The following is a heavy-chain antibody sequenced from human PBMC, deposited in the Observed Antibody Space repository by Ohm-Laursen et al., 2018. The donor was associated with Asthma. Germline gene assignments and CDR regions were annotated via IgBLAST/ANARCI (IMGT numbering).Heavy chain of an antibody. V-gene: IGHV4-31*03. CDR3: ARGGSGRAFEF. D-gene: IGHD3-16*01. Sequence: TLSLTCTVSGGSVSSGSYYWSWIRQHPGKGLEWIGYIYYSGSTYYNPSLKSRVTISVDTSKNQFSLKLSSVAAADTAVYYCARGGSGRAFEFWGQGTLVTVSS. CDR1: GGSVSSGSYY. CDR2: IYYSGST. J-gene: IGHJ4*02.